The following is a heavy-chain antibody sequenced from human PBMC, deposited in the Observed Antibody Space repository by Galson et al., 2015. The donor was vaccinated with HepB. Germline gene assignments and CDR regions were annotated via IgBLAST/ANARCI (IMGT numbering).Heavy chain of an antibody. CDR2: ISRSGGST. Sequence: LRLSCAATGFTFKAYAMSWVRQAPGTGLEWVSGISRSGGSTSYAESVKGRFTISSDNSKNKLFLEISSLRAKDTAIYYCSKDREVGYCSGGSCSPPDAWGQGTLVTVSS. CDR3: SKDREVGYCSGGSCSPPDA. D-gene: IGHD2-15*01. CDR1: GFTFKAYA. J-gene: IGHJ5*02. V-gene: IGHV3-23*01.